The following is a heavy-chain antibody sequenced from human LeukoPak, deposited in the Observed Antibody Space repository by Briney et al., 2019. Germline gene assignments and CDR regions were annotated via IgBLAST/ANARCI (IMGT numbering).Heavy chain of an antibody. CDR2: ISSSGGTI. Sequence: AGGSLRLSCAASKSTFSSHDMHWVRQAPGKGLEWVSFISSSGGTIYLADSVKGRFTISRDNARNSLYLQMNSLRAEDTALYYCVRDDGGSTFDTWGQGTMVTVSS. J-gene: IGHJ3*02. CDR3: VRDDGGSTFDT. CDR1: KSTFSSHD. D-gene: IGHD3-10*01. V-gene: IGHV3-48*03.